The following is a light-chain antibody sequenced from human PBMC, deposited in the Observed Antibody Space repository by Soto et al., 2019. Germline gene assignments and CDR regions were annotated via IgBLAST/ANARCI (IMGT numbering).Light chain of an antibody. Sequence: NFMLTQPHSVSESPGKTVTISCTGSSGSIASNYVQWYQQRPGSAPTTVIYEDNQRPSGVPDRFSGSIDSSSNSASLTISGLKTEDEADYYCQSYDSSHLRVFGGGTKVTVL. V-gene: IGLV6-57*02. CDR3: QSYDSSHLRV. CDR2: EDN. CDR1: SGSIASNY. J-gene: IGLJ3*02.